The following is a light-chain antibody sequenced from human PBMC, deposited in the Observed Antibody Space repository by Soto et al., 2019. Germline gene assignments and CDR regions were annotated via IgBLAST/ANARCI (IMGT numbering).Light chain of an antibody. J-gene: IGKJ4*01. CDR1: QSISSW. CDR2: KAS. CDR3: QQYNSYSPLT. Sequence: DIQMTRSPSTLSASVGDRVTVTCRASQSISSWLAWYQQKPGKAPKLLIYKASGLESGVPSRFSGSGSGTDFTLTISSLQPDDFATYYCQQYNSYSPLTFGGGTKVDIK. V-gene: IGKV1-5*03.